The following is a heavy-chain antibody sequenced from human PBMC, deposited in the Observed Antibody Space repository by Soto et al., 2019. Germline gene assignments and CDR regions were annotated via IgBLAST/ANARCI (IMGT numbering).Heavy chain of an antibody. CDR1: GYMFINYG. CDR3: ARDDRYSGSYYPNY. V-gene: IGHV1-18*01. CDR2: ISVYNGKT. Sequence: ASVKVSCKASGYMFINYGISWVRQAPGQGLEWMGWISVYNGKTNYAQNLQGRVTMTTDTSTSTAYMELRSLRSEDTAVYYCARDDRYSGSYYPNYWGQGTLVTVS. J-gene: IGHJ4*02. D-gene: IGHD1-26*01.